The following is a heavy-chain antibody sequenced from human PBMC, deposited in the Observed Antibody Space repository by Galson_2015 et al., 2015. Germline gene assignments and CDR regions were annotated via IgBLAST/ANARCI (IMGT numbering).Heavy chain of an antibody. J-gene: IGHJ4*02. CDR3: ARDSSAITIIVVVTVYYFDY. CDR1: GFTFSSYS. V-gene: IGHV3-21*01. CDR2: ISSSSYI. Sequence: SLRLSCAASGFTFSSYSMNWVRQAPGKGLEWVSSISSSSYIYYADSVKGRFTISRDNAKNSLYLQMNSLRAEDTAVYYCARDSSAITIIVVVTVYYFDYWGQGTLVTVSS. D-gene: IGHD3-22*01.